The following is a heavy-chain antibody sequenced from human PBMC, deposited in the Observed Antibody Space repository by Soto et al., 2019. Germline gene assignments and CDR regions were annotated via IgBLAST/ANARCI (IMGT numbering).Heavy chain of an antibody. CDR1: GYSISSNNW. V-gene: IGHV4-28*01. D-gene: IGHD3-10*01. Sequence: SETLSLTCAVSGYSISSNNWWGWIRQPPGKGLEWIGNIYYSGSTYYNPSLKSRVTVSVDTSKNHFSLKLSSVTAADTAVYYCARLSYGSGTYPNFDYWGQGTLVTVSS. J-gene: IGHJ4*02. CDR2: IYYSGST. CDR3: ARLSYGSGTYPNFDY.